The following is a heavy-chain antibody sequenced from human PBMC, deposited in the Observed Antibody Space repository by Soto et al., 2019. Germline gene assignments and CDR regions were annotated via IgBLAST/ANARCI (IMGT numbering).Heavy chain of an antibody. CDR1: GYSFTSYW. CDR3: ASGDSSGYYYQVDY. CDR2: IYPGYSDT. V-gene: IGHV5-51*01. J-gene: IGHJ4*02. Sequence: GESLKISCKGPGYSFTSYWIGWVRQMPGKGLEWMGIIYPGYSDTRYSPSFQGQVTNSGDKSISTAYLQWRSLKASDTAMYYCASGDSSGYYYQVDYWGQGTLVTVSS. D-gene: IGHD3-22*01.